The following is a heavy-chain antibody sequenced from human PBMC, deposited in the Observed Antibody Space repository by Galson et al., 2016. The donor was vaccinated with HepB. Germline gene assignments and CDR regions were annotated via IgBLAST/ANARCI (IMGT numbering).Heavy chain of an antibody. V-gene: IGHV1-46*01. D-gene: IGHD1-26*01. CDR3: ARDAVSGNYYFLDY. CDR1: GYTFTSYY. Sequence: SVKVSCKASGYTFTSYYMHWVRQAPGQGLEWMGIINPSGGSTSYAQKFQGRVTVTRDTSTSTVYMELRSLRSDDTAVYYCARDAVSGNYYFLDYWGQGTLVTVSS. J-gene: IGHJ4*02. CDR2: INPSGGST.